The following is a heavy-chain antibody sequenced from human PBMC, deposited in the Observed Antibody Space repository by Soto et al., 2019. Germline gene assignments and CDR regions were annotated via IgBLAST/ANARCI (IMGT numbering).Heavy chain of an antibody. Sequence: EVQLLESGGGLVQPGGSLRLSCAASGFTFSDYAMSWVRQAPGKGLDWVSAISSSGDHTFYADSVKGRFTISRDNSKNTLYLQVNSLRAEDTALYYCAKLLRPGRQFFDFWGQGTLVTVSS. CDR2: ISSSGDHT. CDR3: AKLLRPGRQFFDF. V-gene: IGHV3-23*01. J-gene: IGHJ4*02. CDR1: GFTFSDYA. D-gene: IGHD1-1*01.